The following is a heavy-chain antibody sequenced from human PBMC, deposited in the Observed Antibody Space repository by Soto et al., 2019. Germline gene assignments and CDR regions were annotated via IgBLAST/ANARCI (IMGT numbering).Heavy chain of an antibody. J-gene: IGHJ4*02. CDR2: IKSKTDGGTT. CDR3: TTTIVGVVIISDY. V-gene: IGHV3-15*01. D-gene: IGHD3-3*01. Sequence: GGSLRLSCAASGFTFCNAWMSWVRQAPGKGLEWVGRIKSKTDGGTTDYAAPVKGRFTISRDDSKNTLYLQMNSLKTEDKAVYDCTTTIVGVVIISDYWGQGTLVTVSS. CDR1: GFTFCNAW.